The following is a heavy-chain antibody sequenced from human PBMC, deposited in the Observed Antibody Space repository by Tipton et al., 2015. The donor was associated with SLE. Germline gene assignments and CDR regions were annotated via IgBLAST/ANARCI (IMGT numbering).Heavy chain of an antibody. J-gene: IGHJ4*02. CDR3: ASGVEGGGFDY. D-gene: IGHD1-1*01. CDR1: GYSISSGYY. CDR2: IYHSGST. Sequence: TLSLTCTVSGYSISSGYYWGWIRQPPGKGLKWIGSIYHSGSTYYNPSLKSRVTISVDTSKNQFSLKLSSVTAADTAVYYCASGVEGGGFDYWGQGTLVTVSS. V-gene: IGHV4-38-2*02.